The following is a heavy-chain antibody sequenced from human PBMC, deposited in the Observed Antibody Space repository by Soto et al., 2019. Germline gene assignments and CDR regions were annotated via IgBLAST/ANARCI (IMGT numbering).Heavy chain of an antibody. Sequence: PGGSLRLSCAASGFTFSSYGMHWVRQAPGKGLEWVAVIWYDGSNKYYADSGKGRFTISRDNSKNTLYLQMNSLRAEDTAVYYCARDRYDFWSGYPYYYYYMDVWGKGTRVTVSS. J-gene: IGHJ6*03. CDR3: ARDRYDFWSGYPYYYYYMDV. CDR2: IWYDGSNK. D-gene: IGHD3-3*01. V-gene: IGHV3-33*01. CDR1: GFTFSSYG.